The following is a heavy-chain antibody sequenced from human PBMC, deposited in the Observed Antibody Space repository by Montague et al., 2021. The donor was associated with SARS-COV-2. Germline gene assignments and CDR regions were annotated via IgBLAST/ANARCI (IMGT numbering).Heavy chain of an antibody. J-gene: IGHJ3*02. CDR2: ISSSSSYI. CDR3: ARDGWAHYYDSSGYEGNFDT. Sequence: SLRLSCAASGFTFRSYTMHWVRQAPGKGLEWVSCISSSSSYIYYADSVKGRFTIFRDNAKNSLFLQMNSLRAEDTAVYYCARDGWAHYYDSSGYEGNFDTWGQGTTVTGSS. V-gene: IGHV3-21*01. D-gene: IGHD3-22*01. CDR1: GFTFRSYT.